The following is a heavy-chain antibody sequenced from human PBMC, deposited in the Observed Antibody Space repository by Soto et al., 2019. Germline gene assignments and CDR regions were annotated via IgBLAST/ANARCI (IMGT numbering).Heavy chain of an antibody. V-gene: IGHV1-18*01. D-gene: IGHD3-16*02. CDR3: AIVGVTPHYYFCMVV. J-gene: IGHJ6*02. CDR1: GYTFTRSG. CDR2: ISTYNGDT. Sequence: VKVSCKASGYTFTRSGIRWVGQAPGQGVEWMGWISTYNGDTNYAQTFQGRVTMTTDTSTSTVYMELRSLRSADPALYYCAIVGVTPHYYFCMVVLGQGPPVTV.